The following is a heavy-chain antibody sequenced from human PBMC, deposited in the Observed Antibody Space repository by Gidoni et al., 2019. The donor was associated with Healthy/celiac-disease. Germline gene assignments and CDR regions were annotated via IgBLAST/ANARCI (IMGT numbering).Heavy chain of an antibody. CDR2: IKSKTDGGTT. D-gene: IGHD5-18*01. CDR1: GFPFSNAW. CDR3: TTSSAPLTWIQLWFYYYGMDV. Sequence: EVQLVESGGGLVKPGGSLRLSCAASGFPFSNAWMTWVRQAPGKGLEWVGRIKSKTDGGTTDYAAPVKGRFTISRDESKNTLYLQMNSLKTEDTAVYYCTTSSAPLTWIQLWFYYYGMDVWGQGTTVTVSS. V-gene: IGHV3-15*01. J-gene: IGHJ6*02.